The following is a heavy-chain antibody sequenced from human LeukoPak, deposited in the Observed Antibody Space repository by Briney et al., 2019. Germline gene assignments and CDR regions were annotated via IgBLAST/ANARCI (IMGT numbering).Heavy chain of an antibody. CDR1: GGSISSSSYY. V-gene: IGHV4-39*01. J-gene: IGHJ5*02. Sequence: SETLSLTCTVSGGSISSSSYYWGWIRQPPGKGLEWIGSIYYSGSTYYRPSLKSRVTISVDTSKNQFSLKLSSVTAADTAVYYCLKYQLGYWFDPWGQGTLVTVSS. D-gene: IGHD2-2*01. CDR2: IYYSGST. CDR3: LKYQLGYWFDP.